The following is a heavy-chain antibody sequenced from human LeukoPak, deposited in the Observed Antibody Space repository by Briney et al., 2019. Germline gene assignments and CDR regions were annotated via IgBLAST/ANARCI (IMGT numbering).Heavy chain of an antibody. V-gene: IGHV1-69*01. CDR1: GGAFSSYA. D-gene: IGHD2-2*01. J-gene: IGHJ4*02. CDR3: AREGYCSTTGCHDAY. Sequence: GSSVKVSCKASGGAFSSYAISWVRQAPGQGLEWMGGIIPIFGTPNYAQKFQGRVTITADESTNTAYMELSSLRSEDTAVYYCAREGYCSTTGCHDAYWSQGTLVTVSS. CDR2: IIPIFGTP.